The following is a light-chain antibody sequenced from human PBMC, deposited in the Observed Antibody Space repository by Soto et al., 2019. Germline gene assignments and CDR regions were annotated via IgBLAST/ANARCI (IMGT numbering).Light chain of an antibody. V-gene: IGKV3-11*01. CDR1: QDIGSA. CDR3: QQSSNWPPIN. Sequence: EVVLTQSPATLAVSPGDRSTLSCRASQDIGSAVAWYHQRSGQAPRLLIYDASHRAAGIPARFSGSGFGTDFTLTISSLEPEDAAVYYCQQSSNWPPINFGQGTRLEIK. J-gene: IGKJ5*01. CDR2: DAS.